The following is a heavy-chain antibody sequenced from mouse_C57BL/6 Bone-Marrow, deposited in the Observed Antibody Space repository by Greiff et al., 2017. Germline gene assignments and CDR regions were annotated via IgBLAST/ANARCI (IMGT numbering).Heavy chain of an antibody. J-gene: IGHJ4*01. CDR3: TPFYYGNYGYAMDY. V-gene: IGHV14-4*01. CDR2: IDPENGDT. D-gene: IGHD2-1*01. Sequence: VQLKESGAELVRPGASVKLSCTASGFNIKDDDMPWVKQRPEQGLEWIGWIDPENGDTEYASKFQGKATITADKSSNTAYLKLSSLTSEDTAVYYCTPFYYGNYGYAMDYWGQGTSVTVSS. CDR1: GFNIKDDD.